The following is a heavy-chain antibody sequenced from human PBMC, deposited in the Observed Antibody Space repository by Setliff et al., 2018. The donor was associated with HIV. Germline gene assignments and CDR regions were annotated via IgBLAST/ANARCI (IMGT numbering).Heavy chain of an antibody. Sequence: GGSLRLSCAASGFTFSDHCMTWVRQAPGKGLEWVSTISGRGTNTYYADSVKGRFTISRDNAKNTLFLQMNSLRAEDTAVYYCASSNVVVVTASVSDAFDIWGQGTMVTVSS. CDR1: GFTFSDHC. CDR3: ASSNVVVVTASVSDAFDI. V-gene: IGHV3-21*01. D-gene: IGHD2-21*02. CDR2: ISGRGTNT. J-gene: IGHJ3*02.